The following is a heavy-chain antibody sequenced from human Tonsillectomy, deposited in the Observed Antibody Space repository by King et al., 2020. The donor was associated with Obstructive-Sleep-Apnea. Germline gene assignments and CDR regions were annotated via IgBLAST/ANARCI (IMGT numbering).Heavy chain of an antibody. V-gene: IGHV4-59*01. J-gene: IGHJ4*02. CDR1: GGSISSYY. CDR2: IYYSGST. CDR3: AREVYGDYAFDY. Sequence: QVQLQESGPGLVKPSETLSLTCTVSGGSISSYYWSWIRQPPGKGLEWIGYIYYSGSTNYNPSLKSRVTISVDTSKNQFSLKLSSVTAADTAVYYCAREVYGDYAFDYWGQGTLVTVSS. D-gene: IGHD4-17*01.